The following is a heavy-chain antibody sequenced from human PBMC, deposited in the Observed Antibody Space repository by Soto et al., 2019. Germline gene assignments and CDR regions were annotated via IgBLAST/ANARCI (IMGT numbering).Heavy chain of an antibody. V-gene: IGHV1-69*06. CDR2: IIPLFDAT. CDR3: ARVRSSSWYNGTFYFDS. D-gene: IGHD6-19*01. CDR1: GGTFTTYD. J-gene: IGHJ4*02. Sequence: QVQLVQSGAEVRKPGSSVKVSCKASGGTFTTYDISWVRQAPGQGLEWMGGIIPLFDATKYAQKFQGRVTITADKSTGTAYMELSSLRSEDTAMYHCARVRSSSWYNGTFYFDSWGQGTLVTVSS.